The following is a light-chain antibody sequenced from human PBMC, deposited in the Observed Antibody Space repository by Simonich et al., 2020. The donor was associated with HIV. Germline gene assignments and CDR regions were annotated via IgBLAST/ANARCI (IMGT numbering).Light chain of an antibody. CDR2: WAS. V-gene: IGKV4-1*01. J-gene: IGKJ1*01. CDR3: QQYYSTLWT. Sequence: DIVMTQSPDSLAVSLGERATINCKSSQSVLYSSNNKNYLAWYQQKPGQPPKLLINWASTRESGVPARFSGSGSGTDFSLTISSLQAEDVAVYYCQQYYSTLWTFGQGTKVEIK. CDR1: QSVLYSSNNKNY.